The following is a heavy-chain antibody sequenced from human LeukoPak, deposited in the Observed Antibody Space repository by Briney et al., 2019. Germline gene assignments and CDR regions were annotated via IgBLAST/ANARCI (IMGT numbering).Heavy chain of an antibody. CDR1: GGSISSSSYY. CDR3: ARITMIVVVLPSYYFDY. J-gene: IGHJ4*02. V-gene: IGHV4-39*01. Sequence: KPSETLSLTCTVSGGSISSSSYYWGWIRQPPGKGLEWIGSIYYGGSTYYNPSLKSRVTISVDTSKNQFSLKLSSVTAADTAVYYCARITMIVVVLPSYYFDYWGQGTLVTVSS. CDR2: IYYGGST. D-gene: IGHD3-22*01.